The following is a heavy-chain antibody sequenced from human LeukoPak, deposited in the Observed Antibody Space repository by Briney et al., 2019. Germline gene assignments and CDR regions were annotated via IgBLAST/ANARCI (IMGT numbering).Heavy chain of an antibody. CDR3: ARAMSTFGGVRNYFDS. D-gene: IGHD3-16*01. CDR1: GFTFSTYW. CDR2: VSISSGTI. V-gene: IGHV3-48*04. Sequence: GGSLRLSCAASGFTFSTYWMSWVRQAPGKGLEWISFVSISSGTIYYADSVNGRFRISRDNAKSSLDLEMNSLRAEDTAVYYCARAMSTFGGVRNYFDSWGQGTLVTVSS. J-gene: IGHJ4*02.